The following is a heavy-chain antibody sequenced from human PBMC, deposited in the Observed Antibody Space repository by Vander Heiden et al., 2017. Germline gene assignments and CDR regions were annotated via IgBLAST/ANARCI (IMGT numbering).Heavy chain of an antibody. Sequence: VQLALSAPEVKKPGESLTISCQGSVYSFSPYGMGWVRQMPGKGLEWMGIIYLGDSDTTNSPSFQGQVTISVDKSISTAYLQWSSLKASDTAMYDCARRAYYDSSGHYYFDYWGQGTLVTVSS. V-gene: IGHV5-51*01. CDR3: ARRAYYDSSGHYYFDY. D-gene: IGHD3-22*01. CDR1: VYSFSPYG. J-gene: IGHJ4*02. CDR2: IYLGDSDT.